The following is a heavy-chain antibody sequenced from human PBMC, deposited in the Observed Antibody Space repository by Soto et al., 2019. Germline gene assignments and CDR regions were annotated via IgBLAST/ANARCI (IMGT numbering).Heavy chain of an antibody. CDR2: ILYDGSNK. CDR1: GFTFVDYA. D-gene: IGHD3-10*01. CDR3: ARDHLEFGELSGGGMDV. Sequence: GGSLRLSCASSGFTFVDYAMHVVLHATVKVLEWVAVILYDGSNKYYADSVKGRFTISRDNSKNTLYLQMNSLRAEDTAVYYCARDHLEFGELSGGGMDVWGQGTTVTGSS. V-gene: IGHV3-33*08. J-gene: IGHJ6*02.